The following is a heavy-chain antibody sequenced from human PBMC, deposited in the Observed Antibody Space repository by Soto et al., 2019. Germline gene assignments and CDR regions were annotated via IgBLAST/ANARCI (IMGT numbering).Heavy chain of an antibody. J-gene: IGHJ6*02. D-gene: IGHD2-8*01. Sequence: QVQLVQSGAEVKKPGSSVKVSCKASGGTFSSYAISWVRQAPGQGLEWMGGIIPIFGTANYAQKFQGRVTVTADESTSTAYMELSSLRSEDTAVYYCARDTEVGYAIPSGMDVWGQGTTVTVSS. CDR3: ARDTEVGYAIPSGMDV. V-gene: IGHV1-69*01. CDR2: IIPIFGTA. CDR1: GGTFSSYA.